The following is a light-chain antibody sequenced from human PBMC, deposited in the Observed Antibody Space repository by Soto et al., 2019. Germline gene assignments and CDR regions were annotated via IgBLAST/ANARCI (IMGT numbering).Light chain of an antibody. Sequence: QSALTQPPSASGSPGQSVTISCTGTSSDVGGYNYVSWHQQHPGKAPKLIIYEVSKRPSGVPDRFSGSKSGNTASLTVSGLQAEDEADYYCTSYAGTYSFFYVFGTGTKVTVL. V-gene: IGLV2-8*01. J-gene: IGLJ1*01. CDR2: EVS. CDR1: SSDVGGYNY. CDR3: TSYAGTYSFFYV.